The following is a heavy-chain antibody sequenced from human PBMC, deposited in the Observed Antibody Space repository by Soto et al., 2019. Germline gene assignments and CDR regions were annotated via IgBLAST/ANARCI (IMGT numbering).Heavy chain of an antibody. CDR3: AVSTGSSQYYFDS. J-gene: IGHJ4*02. CDR2: IYYSGST. CDR1: GGSINNYY. Sequence: PSETLSLTCTVSGGSINNYYWNWIRQPPGKGLEWIGNIYYSGSTNYNPSLKSRVTISIDTSKEEFSLNLNSVAAADTAAYYCAVSTGSSQYYFDSVGQGALVTVSS. D-gene: IGHD3-22*01. V-gene: IGHV4-59*03.